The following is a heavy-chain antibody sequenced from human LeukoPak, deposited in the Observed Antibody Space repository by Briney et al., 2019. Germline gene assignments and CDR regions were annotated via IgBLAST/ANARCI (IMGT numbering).Heavy chain of an antibody. D-gene: IGHD3-9*01. CDR2: INHSGST. CDR3: ARKGLRYFDWLPPDY. V-gene: IGHV4-39*07. CDR1: GGSISTANYY. Sequence: SETLSLTCTVSGGSISTANYYWGWIRQPPGKGLEWIGEINHSGSTNYNPSLKSRVTISVDTSKNQFSLKLSSVTAADTAVYYCARKGLRYFDWLPPDYWGQGTLVTVSS. J-gene: IGHJ4*02.